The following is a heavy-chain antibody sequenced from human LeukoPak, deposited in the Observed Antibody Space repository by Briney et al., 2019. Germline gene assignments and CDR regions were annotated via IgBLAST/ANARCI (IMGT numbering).Heavy chain of an antibody. J-gene: IGHJ6*02. CDR2: IYHSGST. V-gene: IGHV4-30-2*01. D-gene: IGHD1-14*01. CDR3: ARARSRTNYYGMDV. Sequence: PSQTLSLTRAVSGGSISSGGYSWSWIRQPPGTGLEWIGYIYHSGSTYYNPSLKSRVTISVDRSKNQFSLKLSSVTAADTAVYYCARARSRTNYYGMDVWGQGTTVTVSS. CDR1: GGSISSGGYS.